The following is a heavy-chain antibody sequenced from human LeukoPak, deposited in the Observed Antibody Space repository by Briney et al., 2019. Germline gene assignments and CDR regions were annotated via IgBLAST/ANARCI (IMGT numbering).Heavy chain of an antibody. V-gene: IGHV6-1*01. J-gene: IGHJ5*02. CDR2: TYYRSKWHT. CDR3: ARAYGGNSYILYNWFDP. CDR1: GDSVSSNSGA. Sequence: SQTLSLTCAISGDSVSSNSGAWNWIRQSPSRGLEWLARTYYRSKWHTDYAVSVKSRIIINPDTSKNQFSLQLNSVTAADTAVYYCARAYGGNSYILYNWFDPWGQGTLVTVSS. D-gene: IGHD4-23*01.